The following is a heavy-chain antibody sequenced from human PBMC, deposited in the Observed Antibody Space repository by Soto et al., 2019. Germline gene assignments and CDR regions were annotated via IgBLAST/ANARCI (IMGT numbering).Heavy chain of an antibody. CDR1: GGSISSYC. Sequence: SETLSLTCTVSGGSISSYCWSWIRQPPGKGLEWIGYIYYSGSTNYNPSLKSRVTISVDTSKNQFSLKLSSVTAADTAVYYCVGVNPVGYGEGPAFDIWGQGTMVTISS. J-gene: IGHJ3*02. V-gene: IGHV4-59*01. CDR2: IYYSGST. D-gene: IGHD5-12*01. CDR3: VGVNPVGYGEGPAFDI.